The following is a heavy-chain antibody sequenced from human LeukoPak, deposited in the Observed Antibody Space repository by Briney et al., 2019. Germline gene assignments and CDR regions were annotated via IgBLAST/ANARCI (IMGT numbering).Heavy chain of an antibody. V-gene: IGHV3-23*01. Sequence: GGSLRLSCAASGFTFTSYAMRWVRQAPGKGLEWVSAISGSGGSTYYADSVKGRFTISRDNSKNTLYLQMNSLRAEDTAVYYCAKAGYCSGSSCLKSLGYWGQGTLVTVSS. J-gene: IGHJ4*02. CDR1: GFTFTSYA. CDR2: ISGSGGST. D-gene: IGHD2-15*01. CDR3: AKAGYCSGSSCLKSLGY.